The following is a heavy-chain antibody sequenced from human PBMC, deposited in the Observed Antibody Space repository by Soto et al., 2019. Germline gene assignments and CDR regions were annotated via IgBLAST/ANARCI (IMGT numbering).Heavy chain of an antibody. Sequence: SVKVSCKASGGTFSSYAISCVRQAPGQGLEWMGGIIPIFGTANYAQKFQGRVTITADESTSTAYMELSSLRSEDTAVYYCARKAAASSSPRYGMDVWGQGTTVTVSS. CDR1: GGTFSSYA. D-gene: IGHD6-6*01. CDR3: ARKAAASSSPRYGMDV. J-gene: IGHJ6*02. CDR2: IIPIFGTA. V-gene: IGHV1-69*13.